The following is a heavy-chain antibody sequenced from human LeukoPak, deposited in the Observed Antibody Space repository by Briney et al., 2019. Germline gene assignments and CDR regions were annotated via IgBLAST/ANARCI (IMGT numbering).Heavy chain of an antibody. V-gene: IGHV3-23*01. Sequence: GGTLRLSCAASGFTFSSYGMSWVRQAPGKGLEWVSAISGSGGSTYYADSVKGRFTISRDNSKNTLYLQMNSLRAEDTAVYYCARGWDYYDSSGYLSYWGQGTLVTVSS. J-gene: IGHJ4*02. CDR2: ISGSGGST. D-gene: IGHD3-22*01. CDR3: ARGWDYYDSSGYLSY. CDR1: GFTFSSYG.